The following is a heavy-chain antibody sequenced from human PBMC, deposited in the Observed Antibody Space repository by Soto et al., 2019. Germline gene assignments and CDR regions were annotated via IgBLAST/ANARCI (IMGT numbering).Heavy chain of an antibody. CDR1: DDSITSGAYY. CDR3: ARDRGGDLKAFDI. Sequence: SETLSLTCTVSDDSITSGAYYWGLIRQPPGKGLEWIGTIQYRGSTYYNPSLKSRVTMSLDTSKNQYSLRLSSVTAADTAVYYCARDRGGDLKAFDIWGQGTMVTVSS. J-gene: IGHJ3*02. D-gene: IGHD3-10*01. CDR2: IQYRGST. V-gene: IGHV4-39*02.